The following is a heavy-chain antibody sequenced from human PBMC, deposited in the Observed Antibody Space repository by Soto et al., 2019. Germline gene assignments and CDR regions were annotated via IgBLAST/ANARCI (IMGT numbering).Heavy chain of an antibody. J-gene: IGHJ6*02. CDR1: GFTFSSYS. Sequence: GGSLRLSCAASGFTFSSYSMNWVRQAPGKGLEWVSSISSSSSYIYYADSVKGRFTISRDNAKNSLYLQMNSLRAEDTAVYYCARLKNGIAVAGIDRTAYCYYGMDVWGQGTTVTVSS. CDR2: ISSSSSYI. CDR3: ARLKNGIAVAGIDRTAYCYYGMDV. D-gene: IGHD6-19*01. V-gene: IGHV3-21*01.